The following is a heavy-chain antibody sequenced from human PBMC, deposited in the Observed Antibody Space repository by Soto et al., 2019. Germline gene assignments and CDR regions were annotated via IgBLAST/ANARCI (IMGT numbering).Heavy chain of an antibody. D-gene: IGHD1-1*01. CDR3: ARLRNWNQYYYYYGMDV. J-gene: IGHJ6*02. CDR1: GGSFGGYY. Sequence: PSETLSLTCAVYGGSFGGYYWSWIRQPPGKGLEWIGEINHSGSTNYNPSLKSRVTISVDTSKNQFSLKLSSVTAADTAVYYCARLRNWNQYYYYYGMDVWGQGTTVTVSS. V-gene: IGHV4-34*01. CDR2: INHSGST.